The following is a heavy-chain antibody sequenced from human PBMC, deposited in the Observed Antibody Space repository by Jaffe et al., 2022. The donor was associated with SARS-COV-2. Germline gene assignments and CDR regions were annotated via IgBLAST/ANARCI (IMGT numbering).Heavy chain of an antibody. D-gene: IGHD1-26*01. Sequence: QVQLVESGGGVVQPGRSLRLSCAASGFTFSSYGMHWVRQAPGKGLEWVAVISYDGSNKYYADSVKGRFTISRDNSKNTLYLQMNSLRAEDTAVYYCAKGEWELRYGTRAFDIWGQGTMVTVSS. CDR1: GFTFSSYG. CDR2: ISYDGSNK. V-gene: IGHV3-30*18. J-gene: IGHJ3*02. CDR3: AKGEWELRYGTRAFDI.